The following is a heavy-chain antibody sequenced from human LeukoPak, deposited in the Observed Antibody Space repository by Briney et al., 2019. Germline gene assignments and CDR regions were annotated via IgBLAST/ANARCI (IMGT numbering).Heavy chain of an antibody. D-gene: IGHD6-13*01. CDR1: GFTFSSYA. CDR3: ARDQGGTIAGAAAGTIDY. V-gene: IGHV3-30-3*01. Sequence: GGSLRLSCAASGFTFSSYAMHWVRQAPGKGLEWVAVISYDGSNKYYADSVKGRFTISRDNSKNTLYLQMNSLRAEDTAVYYCARDQGGTIAGAAAGTIDYWGQGTLVTVSS. CDR2: ISYDGSNK. J-gene: IGHJ4*02.